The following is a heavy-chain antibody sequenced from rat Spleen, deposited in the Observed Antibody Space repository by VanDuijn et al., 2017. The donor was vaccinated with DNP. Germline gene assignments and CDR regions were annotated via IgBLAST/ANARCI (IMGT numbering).Heavy chain of an antibody. Sequence: EVQLVESGGGLVQPGRSLKLSCAASGFTFSDYYMAWVRQAPTKGLEWVTSISHDGGSTFYRDSVKGRFTISRDNAKSTLYLQMDSLRSEDTATYYCARPDYWGQGVMVIVSS. CDR3: ARPDY. J-gene: IGHJ2*01. CDR1: GFTFSDYY. D-gene: IGHD3-2*01. V-gene: IGHV5-20*01. CDR2: ISHDGGST.